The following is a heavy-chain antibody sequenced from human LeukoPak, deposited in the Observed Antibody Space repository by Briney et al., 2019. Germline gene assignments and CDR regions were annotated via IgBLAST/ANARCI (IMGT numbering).Heavy chain of an antibody. CDR3: ARAETDHHYFDY. V-gene: IGHV4-30-2*06. CDR2: IWPSGST. D-gene: IGHD1-1*01. J-gene: IGHJ4*02. Sequence: TLPLTCSVSGGSISSGPYFWSWIRQSPGQGLEWIGYIWPSGSTNYNPSLTDRVTISIDASRNQFSLILTSVTAVDTAIYYCARAETDHHYFDYLGQGIQVTVSS. CDR1: GGSISSGPYF.